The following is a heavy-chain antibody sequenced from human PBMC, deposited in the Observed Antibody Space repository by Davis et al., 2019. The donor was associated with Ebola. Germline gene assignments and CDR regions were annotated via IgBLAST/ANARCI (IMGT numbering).Heavy chain of an antibody. CDR2: IRYDGSNK. Sequence: GESLKISCAASGFTFSSYGMHWVRQAPGKGLEWVAFIRYDGSNKYYADSVKGRFTISRDNSKNTLYLQMNSLRAEDTAVYYCAKDLRTYSYGYTFFDYWGQGTLVTVSS. CDR1: GFTFSSYG. D-gene: IGHD5-18*01. J-gene: IGHJ4*02. V-gene: IGHV3-30*02. CDR3: AKDLRTYSYGYTFFDY.